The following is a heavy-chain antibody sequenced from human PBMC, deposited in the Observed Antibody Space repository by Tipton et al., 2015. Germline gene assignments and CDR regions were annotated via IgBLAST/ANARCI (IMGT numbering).Heavy chain of an antibody. Sequence: SLRLSCAASGFTFRNYAMSWVRQAPGKGQEWVSAISGSSSRTYYADSVRGRITISRDNSKNTLYLQMTSVRAADTAVYYCAKDIEVAIDGVAPGYDYGMDVWGQGTSVTVS. V-gene: IGHV3-23*01. D-gene: IGHD3-3*01. CDR2: ISGSSSRT. CDR3: AKDIEVAIDGVAPGYDYGMDV. CDR1: GFTFRNYA. J-gene: IGHJ6*02.